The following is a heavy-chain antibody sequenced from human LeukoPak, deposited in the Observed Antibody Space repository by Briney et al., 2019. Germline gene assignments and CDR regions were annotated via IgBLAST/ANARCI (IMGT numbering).Heavy chain of an antibody. CDR1: GYTFTGYY. CDR2: INPNSGGT. D-gene: IGHD2-8*01. V-gene: IGHV1-2*02. J-gene: IGHJ5*02. Sequence: ASVKVSCKASGYTFTGYYMHWVRQAPGQGLEWMGWINPNSGGTNYAQKFQGRVTMTRNTSISTAYMELSSLRSEDTAVYYCARSPGIVLMVYAYRENWFDPWGQGTLVTVSS. CDR3: ARSPGIVLMVYAYRENWFDP.